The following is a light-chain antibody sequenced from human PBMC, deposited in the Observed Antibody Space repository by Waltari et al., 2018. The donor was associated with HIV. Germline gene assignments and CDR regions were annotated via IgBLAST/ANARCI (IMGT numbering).Light chain of an antibody. J-gene: IGLJ3*02. CDR2: KDS. V-gene: IGLV3-9*01. CDR1: NIGTKD. CDR3: QVWDNNVV. Sequence: YELTQPLSVSVALGLTAKITCGGNNIGTKDVHWYQKRPGQAPVLVMFKDSNRPSGIPERFSGSKSRNTAALTSSGVQGEDEADYCCQVWDNNVVFGGGTKLTVL.